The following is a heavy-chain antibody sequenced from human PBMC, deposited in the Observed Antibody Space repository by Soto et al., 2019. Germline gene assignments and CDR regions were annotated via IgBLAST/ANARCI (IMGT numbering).Heavy chain of an antibody. D-gene: IGHD2-21*02. V-gene: IGHV3-66*01. CDR1: GFSVGSSY. CDR3: IKGKVGTDPNWLDP. CDR2: IYVDGTT. J-gene: IGHJ5*02. Sequence: EVQLVESGGGLVQPGGSLRLSCAASGFSVGSSYLYWVRQAPGRGLQWVSSIYVDGTTYYTDSVKGRFSISRDSSKNTLYLQMSSLGAEGTALYYCIKGKVGTDPNWLDPWGQGSLVTVSS.